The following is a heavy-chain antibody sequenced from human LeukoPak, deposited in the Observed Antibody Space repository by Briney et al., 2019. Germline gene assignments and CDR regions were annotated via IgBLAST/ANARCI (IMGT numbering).Heavy chain of an antibody. V-gene: IGHV3-21*01. D-gene: IGHD3-9*01. Sequence: SSGSRYVYYADVVRGCFTISRDNAKNSLYLQMNSLRAEDTAVYYCARYYDILTGYYRDFDYWGQGTLVTVSS. CDR3: ARYYDILTGYYRDFDY. J-gene: IGHJ4*02. CDR2: SSGSRYV.